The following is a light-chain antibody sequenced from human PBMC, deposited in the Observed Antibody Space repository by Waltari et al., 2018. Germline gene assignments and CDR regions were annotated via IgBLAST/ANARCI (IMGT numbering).Light chain of an antibody. CDR3: GTWDTSLNVVL. CDR2: DDN. V-gene: IGLV1-51*01. J-gene: IGLJ3*02. Sequence: QSVLTQPPSVSAAPRQTVTISCSRASSNIGGTYVSWYQQLPGTAPNLIIYDDNKRPSGVPDRFSGAKSGTSATLGITGLQTGDEADYYCGTWDTSLNVVLFGGGTKLTVL. CDR1: SSNIGGTY.